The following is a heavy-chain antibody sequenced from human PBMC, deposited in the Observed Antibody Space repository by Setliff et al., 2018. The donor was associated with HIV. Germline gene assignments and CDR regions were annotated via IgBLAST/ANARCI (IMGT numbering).Heavy chain of an antibody. D-gene: IGHD3-22*01. CDR3: ARGGDYDSSGYYVT. Sequence: GASVKVSCKASGYTFTSYYMHWVRQAPGQGLEWMGRIIPILGVPRYAQKFQGRVTITADKSTSTSYMHLSSLRAEDTAVYFCARGGDYDSSGYYVTWGQGSLVTVSS. J-gene: IGHJ4*02. CDR2: IIPILGVP. V-gene: IGHV1-69*04. CDR1: GYTFTSYY.